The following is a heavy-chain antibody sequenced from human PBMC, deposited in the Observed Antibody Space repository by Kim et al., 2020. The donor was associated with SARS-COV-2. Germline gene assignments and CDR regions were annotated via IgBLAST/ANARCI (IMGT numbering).Heavy chain of an antibody. J-gene: IGHJ6*02. D-gene: IGHD3-3*01. CDR1: GYTFTGYY. V-gene: IGHV1-2*06. CDR3: ARDSSIFGVVITPLSYYYGMDV. Sequence: ASVKVSCKASGYTFTGYYMHWVRQAPGQGLEWMGRINPNSGGPNYAQKFQGRVTMTRDTSLSTAYMELRRLRSDDTAVYYCARDSSIFGVVITPLSYYYGMDVWGQGTTVTVSS. CDR2: INPNSGGP.